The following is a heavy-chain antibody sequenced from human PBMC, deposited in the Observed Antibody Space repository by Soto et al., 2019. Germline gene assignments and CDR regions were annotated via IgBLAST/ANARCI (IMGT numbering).Heavy chain of an antibody. CDR1: GYTFTSYA. V-gene: IGHV1-3*01. J-gene: IGHJ4*02. CDR2: INAGNGNT. Sequence: QVQLVQSGAEVKKPGASVKVSCKASGYTFTSYAMHWVRQAPGQRLEWMGWINAGNGNTKYSQKFQGRVTITRDTSASTASMELSSLRSEDTAVYYCARVQGYYGCHDYWGQGTLVTVSS. D-gene: IGHD1-26*01. CDR3: ARVQGYYGCHDY.